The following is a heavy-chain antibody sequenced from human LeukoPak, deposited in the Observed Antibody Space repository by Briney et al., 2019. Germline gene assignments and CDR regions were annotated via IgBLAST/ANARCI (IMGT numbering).Heavy chain of an antibody. J-gene: IGHJ4*02. V-gene: IGHV3-66*01. CDR3: AKDPTSVAGSLFDY. CDR2: IYSGGST. D-gene: IGHD6-19*01. Sequence: GGSLRLSCAASGFTFSSYTMNWVRQAPGKGLEWVSVIYSGGSTYYADSVKGRFTISRDNSKNTLYLQMNSLRAEDTAVYYCAKDPTSVAGSLFDYWGQGTLVTVSS. CDR1: GFTFSSYT.